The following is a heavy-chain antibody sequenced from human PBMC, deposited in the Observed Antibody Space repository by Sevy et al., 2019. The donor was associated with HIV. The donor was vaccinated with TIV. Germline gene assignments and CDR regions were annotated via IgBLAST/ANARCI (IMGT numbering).Heavy chain of an antibody. CDR2: VTTYKDST. CDR1: GYTLNDYG. Sequence: ASVKVSCKASGYTLNDYGISWVRQAPGQGLAWIGWVTTYKDSTNYAQNFQGRVTLTTDTSTNTAYMELRSLRSDDTAVYYCARVDPCHEFGDVWGQGTTVTVSS. J-gene: IGHJ6*02. D-gene: IGHD3-16*01. V-gene: IGHV1-18*01. CDR3: ARVDPCHEFGDV.